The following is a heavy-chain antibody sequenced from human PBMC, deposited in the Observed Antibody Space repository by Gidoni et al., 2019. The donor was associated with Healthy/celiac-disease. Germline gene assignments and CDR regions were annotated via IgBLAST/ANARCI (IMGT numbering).Heavy chain of an antibody. CDR2: KYYRSKWYN. CDR1: GHSVSSNSPA. Sequence: QVQLQQSGPGLVKPSPPLSLTCAISGHSVSSNSPAWNWITNSPSRGLEWLGRKYYRSKWYNDYAVSVKSRITINPDTSKNQFSLQLNSVTPEDTAVYYCARGTRLQGFDPWGQGTLVTVSS. J-gene: IGHJ5*02. V-gene: IGHV6-1*02. CDR3: ARGTRLQGFDP.